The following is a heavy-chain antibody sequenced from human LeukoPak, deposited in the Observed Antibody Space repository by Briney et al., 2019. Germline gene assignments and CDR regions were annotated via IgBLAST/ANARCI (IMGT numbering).Heavy chain of an antibody. J-gene: IGHJ4*02. CDR1: GGSFSGYY. CDR3: EGYYYDSSGYYLGDY. Sequence: SETLSLTCAVYGGSFSGYYWSWIRQPPGKGLEWIGEINHSGSTNYNPSLKSRVTISVDTSKNQFSLKLSSVTAADTAVYYCEGYYYDSSGYYLGDYWGQGTLVTVSS. D-gene: IGHD3-22*01. CDR2: INHSGST. V-gene: IGHV4-34*01.